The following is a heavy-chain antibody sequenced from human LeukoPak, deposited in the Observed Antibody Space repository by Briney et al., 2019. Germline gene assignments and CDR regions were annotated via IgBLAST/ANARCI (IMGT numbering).Heavy chain of an antibody. V-gene: IGHV4-34*01. Sequence: SETLSLTCAVYGGSFSGYYWSWIRQPPGKGLEWIGEINHSGSTNYNPSLKSRVTISVDTSKNQFSLKLSSVTAADTAVYYCARQRLWFGEMYNWFDPWGQGTLVTVSS. CDR1: GGSFSGYY. D-gene: IGHD3-10*01. CDR3: ARQRLWFGEMYNWFDP. CDR2: INHSGST. J-gene: IGHJ5*02.